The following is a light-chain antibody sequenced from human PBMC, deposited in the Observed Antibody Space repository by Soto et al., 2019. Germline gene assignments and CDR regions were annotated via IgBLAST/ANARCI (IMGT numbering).Light chain of an antibody. V-gene: IGKV1-39*01. Sequence: DIQMTQSPSSLSASVGDRVTITCRASQNIRSYLNWYKQKPGKAPQLLIYATSSLQTGVPSRFSDSGSGTDFSLVISDLQPEDSATYYCQQGYSSRWTSGRGTKVEI. CDR2: ATS. J-gene: IGKJ1*01. CDR3: QQGYSSRWT. CDR1: QNIRSY.